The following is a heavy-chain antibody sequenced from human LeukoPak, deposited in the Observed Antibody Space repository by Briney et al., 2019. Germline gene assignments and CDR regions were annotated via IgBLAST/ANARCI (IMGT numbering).Heavy chain of an antibody. CDR1: GGSLSDYY. J-gene: IGHJ6*03. CDR2: IYTSGST. Sequence: SETLSLTCTVSGGSLSDYYWTWVRQPPGKGLEWIGRIYTSGSTNYNPSLKSRVTISVDTSKNQFSLKLSSVTAADTAVYYCARANYGDYDYSGYYYYYMDVWGKGTTVTISS. V-gene: IGHV4-4*08. D-gene: IGHD4-17*01. CDR3: ARANYGDYDYSGYYYYYMDV.